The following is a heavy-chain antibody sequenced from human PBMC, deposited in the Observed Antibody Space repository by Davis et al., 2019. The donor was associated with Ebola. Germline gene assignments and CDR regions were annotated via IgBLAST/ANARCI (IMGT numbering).Heavy chain of an antibody. Sequence: MPSDTLSLTCTVPGGSISSYYWSWIRQPPGKGLEWIGYIYYSGSTNYNPSLKSRVTISVDTSKNPFSLKLSCVTAADTAGYYCAWGAAFGVVTDPMDVWGQGTTVTVSS. J-gene: IGHJ6*02. CDR1: GGSISSYY. D-gene: IGHD3-3*01. CDR2: IYYSGST. V-gene: IGHV4-59*12. CDR3: AWGAAFGVVTDPMDV.